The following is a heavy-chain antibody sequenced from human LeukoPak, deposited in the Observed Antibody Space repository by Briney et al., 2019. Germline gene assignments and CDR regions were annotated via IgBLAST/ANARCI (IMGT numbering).Heavy chain of an antibody. V-gene: IGHV4-39*01. J-gene: IGHJ5*02. Sequence: SETLSLTCTVSGRSISSSSYYWGWIRQPPGKGLEWIGSIYYSGSTYYHPSLKSRVTISVDTSKNLFSLKLSSVTAADTAVYYCARHPDSSGLYSWYNWFDPWGQGTLVTVSS. CDR3: ARHPDSSGLYSWYNWFDP. CDR1: GRSISSSSYY. CDR2: IYYSGST. D-gene: IGHD6-19*01.